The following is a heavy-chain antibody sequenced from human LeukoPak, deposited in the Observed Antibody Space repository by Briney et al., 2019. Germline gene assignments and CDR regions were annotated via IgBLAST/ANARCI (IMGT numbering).Heavy chain of an antibody. V-gene: IGHV3-30-3*01. J-gene: IGHJ6*02. CDR3: ARDYYYDSSGYPQVGYGMDV. Sequence: PGGSLRLSCAASGFTFSSYAMHWVRQAPGKGLEWVAVISYDGSNKYYADSVKGRFTISRDNSKNTLYLQTNSLRAEDTAVYYCARDYYYDSSGYPQVGYGMDVWGQGTTATVSS. D-gene: IGHD3-22*01. CDR1: GFTFSSYA. CDR2: ISYDGSNK.